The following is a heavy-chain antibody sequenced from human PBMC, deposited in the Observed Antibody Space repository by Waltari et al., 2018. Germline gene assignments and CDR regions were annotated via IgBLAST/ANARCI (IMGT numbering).Heavy chain of an antibody. J-gene: IGHJ4*02. Sequence: EVQLVESGGGLVKPGGSLRLSCAASGFTFSSYSMNWVRQAPGKGLEWDSSISSSSYIYYADSVKGRFTISRDNAKNSLYLQMNSLRAEDTAVYYCARYSNSFDYWGQGTLVTVSS. CDR2: ISSSSYI. D-gene: IGHD4-4*01. V-gene: IGHV3-21*01. CDR3: ARYSNSFDY. CDR1: GFTFSSYS.